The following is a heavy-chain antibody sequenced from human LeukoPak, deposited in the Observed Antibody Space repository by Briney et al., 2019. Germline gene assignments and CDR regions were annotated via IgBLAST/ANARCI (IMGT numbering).Heavy chain of an antibody. CDR2: INPSGGST. CDR1: GYTFTNYY. D-gene: IGHD7-27*01. V-gene: IGHV1-46*01. J-gene: IGHJ2*01. CDR3: ARDLTGDDWYFDL. Sequence: GASVKVSCKASGYTFTNYYMHWVRQAPGQGLEWMGIINPSGGSTSYAQKFQGRVTMTRDMSTSTAYMELSSLRSEDTAVYYCARDLTGDDWYFDLWGRGTLVTVSS.